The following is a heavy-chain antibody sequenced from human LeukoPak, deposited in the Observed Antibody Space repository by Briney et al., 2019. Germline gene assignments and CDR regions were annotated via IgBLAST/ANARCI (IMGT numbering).Heavy chain of an antibody. CDR2: ISSSSSYI. J-gene: IGHJ4*02. Sequence: PGGSLRLSCAASGFTFSSYSMNWVRQAPGKGLEWVSSISSSSSYIYYEDSVKGRFTISRDNAKNSLYLQMNSLRAEDTAVYYCAREDYWGQGTLVTVSS. CDR3: AREDY. V-gene: IGHV3-21*01. CDR1: GFTFSSYS.